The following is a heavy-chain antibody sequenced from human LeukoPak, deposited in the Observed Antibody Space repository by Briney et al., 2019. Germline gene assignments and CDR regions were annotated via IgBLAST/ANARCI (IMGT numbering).Heavy chain of an antibody. D-gene: IGHD5-18*01. V-gene: IGHV1-2*02. J-gene: IGHJ4*02. CDR1: GYTFTGYY. CDR2: INPNSGGT. Sequence: GASVKVSCKASGYTFTGYYIHWVRQAPGQGLEWMGWINPNSGGTNYAQKFQGRDTMTGDTSISTAYMELSRLRSDDTAVYYCANDLNRGYSMFYFDYWGQGTLVTVSS. CDR3: ANDLNRGYSMFYFDY.